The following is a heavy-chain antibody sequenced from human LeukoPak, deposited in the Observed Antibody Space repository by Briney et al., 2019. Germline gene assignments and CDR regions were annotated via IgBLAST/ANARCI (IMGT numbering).Heavy chain of an antibody. D-gene: IGHD6-19*01. CDR1: GGTFSSYA. CDR2: IIPIFGTA. V-gene: IGHV1-69*05. J-gene: IGHJ1*01. CDR3: ARRDQYSSGWYFLWEYFQH. Sequence: VASVKVSCKASGGTFSSYAISWVRQAPGQGLEWMGGIIPIFGTANYAQKFQGRVTMTRDTSTSTVYMELSSLRSEDTAVYYCARRDQYSSGWYFLWEYFQHWGQGTLVTVSS.